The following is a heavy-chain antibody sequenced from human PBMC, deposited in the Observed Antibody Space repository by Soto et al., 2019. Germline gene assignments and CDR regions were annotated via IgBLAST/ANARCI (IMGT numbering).Heavy chain of an antibody. CDR3: ARERADIGVAPVATSGMDV. V-gene: IGHV3-30*03. CDR2: ISHDGQNQ. CDR1: GFAFGSHG. J-gene: IGHJ6*02. Sequence: QVQLVESGGGVVPPGRSLKLSCIASGFAFGSHGMHWVRQVSGKGLEWVAVISHDGQNQYYRESVKGRFTISRDNSKNSLFLEVHSLRVEDTAVYYCARERADIGVAPVATSGMDVWGQGTAVTVSS. D-gene: IGHD2-2*01.